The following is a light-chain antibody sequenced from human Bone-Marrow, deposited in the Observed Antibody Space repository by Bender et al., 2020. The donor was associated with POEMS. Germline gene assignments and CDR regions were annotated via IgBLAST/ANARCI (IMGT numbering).Light chain of an antibody. CDR3: CLYAGSSTLV. Sequence: QSALAQPASVSASPGQSITISCTGVGSDVGSNDLVSWYQQIPAKAPKLMIYEVNKRLSGVSNRFSGSKSGNTASLTISGLQTEDEADYYCCLYAGSSTLVFGGGTKLTVL. J-gene: IGLJ2*01. CDR2: EVN. CDR1: GSDVGSNDL. V-gene: IGLV2-23*02.